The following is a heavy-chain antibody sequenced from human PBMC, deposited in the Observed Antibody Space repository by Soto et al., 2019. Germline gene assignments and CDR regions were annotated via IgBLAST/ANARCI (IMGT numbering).Heavy chain of an antibody. J-gene: IGHJ4*02. D-gene: IGHD5-18*01. Sequence: SETLSLTCTVSGGSIISYYWSWIRQPPGKGLEWIGYIYYSGSTNYNPSLKSRVTISVDTSKNQFSLKLSSVTAADTAVYYCARHRRDTAMAGLFDYWGQGTLVTVSS. CDR1: GGSIISYY. CDR3: ARHRRDTAMAGLFDY. V-gene: IGHV4-59*08. CDR2: IYYSGST.